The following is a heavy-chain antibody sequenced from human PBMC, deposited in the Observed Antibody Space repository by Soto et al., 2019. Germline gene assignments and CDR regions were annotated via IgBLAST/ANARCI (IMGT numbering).Heavy chain of an antibody. CDR2: IKSKTDGGTT. Sequence: GGSLRLSCAASGFTFSNAWMNWVRQAPGKGLEWVGRIKSKTDGGTTDYAAPVKGRFTISRDDSKNTLYLQMNSLKTEDTAVYYCHYGPNPYYYYYGMDVWGQGTTVTVSS. CDR1: GFTFSNAW. V-gene: IGHV3-15*07. CDR3: HYGPNPYYYYYGMDV. D-gene: IGHD3-16*01. J-gene: IGHJ6*02.